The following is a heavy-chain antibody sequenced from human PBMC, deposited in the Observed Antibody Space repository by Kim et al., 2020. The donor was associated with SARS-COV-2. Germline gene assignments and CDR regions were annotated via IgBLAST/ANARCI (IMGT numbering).Heavy chain of an antibody. Sequence: THCAESLKGRFSVSREDSKNKLYLQMNNLRGEDTATYYCAKGVATIYFAYWGLGSLVTVSS. CDR3: AKGVATIYFAY. J-gene: IGHJ4*02. D-gene: IGHD5-12*01. CDR2: T. V-gene: IGHV3-23*03.